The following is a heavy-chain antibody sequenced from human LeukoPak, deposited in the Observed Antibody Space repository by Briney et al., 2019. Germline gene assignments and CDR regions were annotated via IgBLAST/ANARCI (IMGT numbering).Heavy chain of an antibody. D-gene: IGHD3-10*01. CDR1: GYTFTIYG. Sequence: VASVTVSFTASGYTFTIYGISWVRQAPGQGLEWMGWISAYNGNTNYAQKLQGRVTMTTDTSTSTAYMELRSLRSDDTAVYYCARDMITMVRGVIVFDYWGQGTLVTVSS. CDR3: ARDMITMVRGVIVFDY. CDR2: ISAYNGNT. J-gene: IGHJ4*02. V-gene: IGHV1-18*01.